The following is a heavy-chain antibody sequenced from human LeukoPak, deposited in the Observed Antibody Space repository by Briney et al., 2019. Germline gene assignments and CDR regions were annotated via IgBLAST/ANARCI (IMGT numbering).Heavy chain of an antibody. J-gene: IGHJ4*02. CDR3: ARDHSLAVTRKNYFDF. D-gene: IGHD6-19*01. CDR1: GDSVSSYSAA. V-gene: IGHV6-1*01. Sequence: SQILSLTCVISGDSVSSYSAAWNWIRQSPSRGLEWLGRTYYRSKWYSDYAVSVKSRISITPDTSKNQFSLHLSSVTPEDTAVYYCARDHSLAVTRKNYFDFWGQGTLVTVSS. CDR2: TYYRSKWYS.